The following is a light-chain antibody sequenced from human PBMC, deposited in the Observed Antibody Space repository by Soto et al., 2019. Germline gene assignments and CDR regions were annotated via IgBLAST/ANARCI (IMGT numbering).Light chain of an antibody. CDR3: QQSQRTPLT. V-gene: IGKV1-39*01. CDR1: QSIGKH. Sequence: DIQMTQSPSSLSASLGDRVTITCRPSQSIGKHLSWYQQKPGRAPRLXIYGASTLQSGVPSRFSGSGSTTDFTLAISSLQPEDFETYVCQQSQRTPLTFGGGTKVDIK. CDR2: GAS. J-gene: IGKJ4*01.